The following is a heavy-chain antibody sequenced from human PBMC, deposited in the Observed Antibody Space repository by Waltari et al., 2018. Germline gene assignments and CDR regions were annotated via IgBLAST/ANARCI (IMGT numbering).Heavy chain of an antibody. CDR1: GFTFSDYN. D-gene: IGHD6-19*01. Sequence: QVQLVESGGGLVKPGGSMRLHCAASGFTFSDYNMRWIRQAPGKGLEWVSYISSSSSYTNYADSVKGRFTISRDNAKNSLYLQMNSLRAEDTAVYYCARWSSGLNYWGQGTLVTVSS. CDR3: ARWSSGLNY. CDR2: ISSSSSYT. J-gene: IGHJ4*02. V-gene: IGHV3-11*06.